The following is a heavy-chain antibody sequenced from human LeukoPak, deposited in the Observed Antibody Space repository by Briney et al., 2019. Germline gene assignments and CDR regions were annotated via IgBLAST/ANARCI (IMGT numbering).Heavy chain of an antibody. CDR3: ARASMDFWSAYYYMDV. Sequence: SETLSLTCTVSGGSISSYYWSWIRQPPGKGLEWIGYIYYSGRTNYNPSLKSRVTISVDTSKNQFSLKLSSVTAADTAVYYCARASMDFWSAYYYMDVWGKGTTVTVSS. J-gene: IGHJ6*03. D-gene: IGHD3-3*01. CDR2: IYYSGRT. CDR1: GGSISSYY. V-gene: IGHV4-59*01.